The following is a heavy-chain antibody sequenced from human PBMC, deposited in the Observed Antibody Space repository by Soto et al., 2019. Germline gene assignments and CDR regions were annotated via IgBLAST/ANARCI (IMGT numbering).Heavy chain of an antibody. D-gene: IGHD3-3*01. CDR3: ARYSSNQYYDFWSGLLGY. CDR2: INPNSGGT. V-gene: IGHV1-2*04. Sequence: XVKVSCKASGYTFTGYYMHXVRHAPGQGLEWMGWINPNSGGTNYAQKFQGWVTMTRDTFISTAYMELSRLRSDDTAVFYFARYSSNQYYDFWSGLLGYWGQGTLVTVSS. J-gene: IGHJ4*02. CDR1: GYTFTGYY.